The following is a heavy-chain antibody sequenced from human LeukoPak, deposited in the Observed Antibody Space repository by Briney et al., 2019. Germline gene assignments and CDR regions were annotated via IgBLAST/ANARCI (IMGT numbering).Heavy chain of an antibody. CDR1: GFSLSTSGMC. J-gene: IGHJ4*02. CDR2: IDWDDDK. Sequence: SGPALVKPTQTLTLTCTFSGFSLSTSGMCVNWIRQPPGKALEWLARIDWDDDKYYNTSLKTRLTISKDTSKNQVVLTMTNMDPVDTATYYCARIVTGQLEEPFDYWGQGTLVTVSS. V-gene: IGHV2-70*11. CDR3: ARIVTGQLEEPFDY. D-gene: IGHD6-6*01.